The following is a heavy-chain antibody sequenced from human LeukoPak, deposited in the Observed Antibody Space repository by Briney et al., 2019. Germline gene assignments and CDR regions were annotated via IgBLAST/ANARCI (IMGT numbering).Heavy chain of an antibody. Sequence: PSETPSLTCTVSGGSISSSSYYWGWIRQPPGKGLEWIGSIYYSGSTYYNPSLKSRVTISVDTSKNQFSLKLSSVTAADTAVYYCARLGIAAGRAFDPWGQGTLVTVSS. CDR1: GGSISSSSYY. D-gene: IGHD6-13*01. CDR2: IYYSGST. V-gene: IGHV4-39*07. J-gene: IGHJ5*02. CDR3: ARLGIAAGRAFDP.